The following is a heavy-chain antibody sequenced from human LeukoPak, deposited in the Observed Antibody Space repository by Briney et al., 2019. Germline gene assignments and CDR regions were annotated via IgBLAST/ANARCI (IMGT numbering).Heavy chain of an antibody. Sequence: SETLSLTCTVSGGSFSTFYWSWIRQPPGEGRVGIGYNFYNGSSNRNPSLNSRLTIPVDTSTNQFSLKLNSVTAPDTAVYYRSRGNHGSGVMDVWGKGTTVTISS. J-gene: IGHJ6*04. V-gene: IGHV4-59*01. D-gene: IGHD3-10*01. CDR3: SRGNHGSGVMDV. CDR2: NFYNGSS. CDR1: GGSFSTFY.